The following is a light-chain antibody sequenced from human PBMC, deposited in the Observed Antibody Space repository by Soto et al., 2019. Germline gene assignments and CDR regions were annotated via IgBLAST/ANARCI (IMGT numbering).Light chain of an antibody. J-gene: IGKJ3*01. CDR1: QSVSSSY. CDR3: QQFGSSPLFT. CDR2: GAS. Sequence: EIVLTQSPGTLSLSPGERATLSCRASQSVSSSYLAWYQQKPGQAPRLLIYGASSRATGIPDRFSGSWSGTDFTLTISRLEPEDFAVYYSQQFGSSPLFTFGPGTKVDVK. V-gene: IGKV3-20*01.